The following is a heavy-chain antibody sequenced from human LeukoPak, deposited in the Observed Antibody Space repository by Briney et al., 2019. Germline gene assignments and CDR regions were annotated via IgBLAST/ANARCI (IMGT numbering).Heavy chain of an antibody. J-gene: IGHJ6*02. D-gene: IGHD2-15*01. CDR3: ARGDCSGGSCSPGEYYYYGMDV. V-gene: IGHV4-34*01. CDR2: INHSGST. Sequence: PSETLSLTCAVYGGSFSGYYWSWIRQPPGKGLEWNGEINHSGSTNYNPSLKSRVTISVDTSKNQFSLKLSSVTAADTAVYYCARGDCSGGSCSPGEYYYYGMDVWGQGTTVTVSS. CDR1: GGSFSGYY.